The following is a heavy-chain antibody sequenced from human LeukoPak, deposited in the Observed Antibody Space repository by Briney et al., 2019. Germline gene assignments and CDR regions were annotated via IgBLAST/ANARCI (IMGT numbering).Heavy chain of an antibody. V-gene: IGHV4-59*12. Sequence: SETLSLTCTVSGGSISSYYWSWIRQPPGKGLDWIGFIYHNGRTDYNPSLKSRVTISADTSKNQFSLRLSSVTAADTAVYYCARGLNDSWTGENYWGQGTLVTVSS. D-gene: IGHD3-3*01. CDR3: ARGLNDSWTGENY. J-gene: IGHJ4*02. CDR1: GGSISSYY. CDR2: IYHNGRT.